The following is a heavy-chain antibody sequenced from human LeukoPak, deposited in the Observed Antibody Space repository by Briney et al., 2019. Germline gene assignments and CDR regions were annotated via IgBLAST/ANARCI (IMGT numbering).Heavy chain of an antibody. D-gene: IGHD1-26*01. J-gene: IGHJ6*03. CDR2: IYHSGST. V-gene: IGHV4-38-2*02. CDR1: GYSISSGYY. Sequence: PSETLSLTCTVSGYSISSGYYWGWIRQPPGKGLEWIGSIYHSGSTYYNPSLKSRVTISVDTSKNQFSLKLSSVTAADTAVYYCARAVSGSYHNYYYYMDVWGKGTTVTVSS. CDR3: ARAVSGSYHNYYYYMDV.